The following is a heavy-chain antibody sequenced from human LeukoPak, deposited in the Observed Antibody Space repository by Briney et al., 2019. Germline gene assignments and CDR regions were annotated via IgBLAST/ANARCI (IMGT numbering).Heavy chain of an antibody. V-gene: IGHV1-46*01. CDR2: INPSGGST. Sequence: GASVNVSCKASGYTFTSNYIHWVRQAPGQGLEWMGIINPSGGSTSYAQKFQGRVTMTRDMSTSTAYMELSSLRSEDTAVYYCARNPIRGYCSSTSCHNWFDPWGQGTLVTVSS. CDR3: ARNPIRGYCSSTSCHNWFDP. CDR1: GYTFTSNY. D-gene: IGHD2-2*01. J-gene: IGHJ5*02.